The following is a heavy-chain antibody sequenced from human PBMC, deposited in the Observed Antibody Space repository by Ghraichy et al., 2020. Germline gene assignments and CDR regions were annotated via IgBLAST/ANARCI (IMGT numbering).Heavy chain of an antibody. Sequence: GESLNISCAASGFTFNTYGMSWVRQAPGKGLEWVSGISINSISTYYANSVKGRFTISRDESKNTVYLQMNSLRAEDTAVYYCAKGFTAWNDDGPDYWGQGTLVTVYS. V-gene: IGHV3-23*01. J-gene: IGHJ4*02. CDR1: GFTFNTYG. D-gene: IGHD1-1*01. CDR2: ISINSIST. CDR3: AKGFTAWNDDGPDY.